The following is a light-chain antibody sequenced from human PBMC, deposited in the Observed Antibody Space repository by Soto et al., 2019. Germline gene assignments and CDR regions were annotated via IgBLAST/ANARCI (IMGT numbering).Light chain of an antibody. CDR1: SSDVGNYNF. CDR2: DVS. J-gene: IGLJ1*01. Sequence: QSALTQPASVSGSPVQSITITCTGTSSDVGNYNFVSWYQQHPGKAPKFIIYDVSNRPSGVSNRFSGSKSGNTASLTISGLQADDEADYYCSSYTSGSTPYVFGTGTKVTVL. V-gene: IGLV2-14*01. CDR3: SSYTSGSTPYV.